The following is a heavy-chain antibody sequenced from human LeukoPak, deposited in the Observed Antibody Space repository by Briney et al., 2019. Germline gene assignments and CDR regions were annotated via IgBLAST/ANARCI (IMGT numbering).Heavy chain of an antibody. J-gene: IGHJ6*02. V-gene: IGHV4-34*01. CDR1: GGSFSGYY. D-gene: IGHD2-2*01. CDR2: INHSGST. CDR3: ARSTSYYYYGMDV. Sequence: KPSETLSLTCAVYGGSFSGYYWSWVRQPPGKGLEWIGEINHSGSTNYNPSLKSRVTISVDTSKNQFSLKLSSVTAADTAVYYCARSTSYYYYGMDVWGQGTTVTVSS.